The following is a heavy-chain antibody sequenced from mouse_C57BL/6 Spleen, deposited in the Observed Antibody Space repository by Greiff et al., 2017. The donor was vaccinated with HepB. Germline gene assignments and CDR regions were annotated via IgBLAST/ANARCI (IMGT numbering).Heavy chain of an antibody. V-gene: IGHV1-61*01. J-gene: IGHJ2*01. CDR1: GYTFTSYW. Sequence: QVQLQQPGAELVRPGSSVKLSCKASGYTFTSYWMDWVKQRPGQGLEWIGNIYPSDSETHYNQKFKDKATLTVDKSSSTAYMQLSSLTSEDSAVYYCARGGYYGSSDYWGQGTTLTVSS. CDR2: IYPSDSET. CDR3: ARGGYYGSSDY. D-gene: IGHD1-1*01.